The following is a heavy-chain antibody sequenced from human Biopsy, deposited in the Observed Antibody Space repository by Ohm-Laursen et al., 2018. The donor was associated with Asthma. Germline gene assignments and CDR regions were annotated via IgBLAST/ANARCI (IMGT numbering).Heavy chain of an antibody. V-gene: IGHV4-61*01. CDR3: ARGTIVAGIDY. D-gene: IGHD5-12*01. Sequence: SETLSLTCSVSGGSVSSDKCYWSWIRQPPGKGLEWIAYIFYSGATNYNPALKSRVAQSIDTSKSQFSLRLNSLSAADTAVYYCARGTIVAGIDYWGRGTLVTVSS. CDR1: GGSVSSDKCY. CDR2: IFYSGAT. J-gene: IGHJ4*02.